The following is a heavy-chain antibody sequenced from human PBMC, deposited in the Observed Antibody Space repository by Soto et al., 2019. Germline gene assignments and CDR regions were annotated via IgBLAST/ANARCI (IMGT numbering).Heavy chain of an antibody. V-gene: IGHV3-21*06. Sequence: PGGSLRLSCAASGFTFNSYSMHWVRQAPGKGLEWVSVISASSSYEYYADSVKGRFTISRDDAKNSLHLQMNSLRAEDTAVYYCARLWGYGDPDSWGQGTLVTVSS. CDR1: GFTFNSYS. J-gene: IGHJ5*01. CDR2: ISASSSYE. CDR3: ARLWGYGDPDS. D-gene: IGHD4-17*01.